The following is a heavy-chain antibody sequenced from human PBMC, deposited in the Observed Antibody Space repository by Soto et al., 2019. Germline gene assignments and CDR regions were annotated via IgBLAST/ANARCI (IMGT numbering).Heavy chain of an antibody. CDR1: GYTFIDYH. CDR2: ISPKSGGT. Sequence: GASVKVSCKASGYTFIDYHMHWVRQAPGQGFEWMGRISPKSGGTNYAQKFQGRVTMTWDTSLNTAYMELSSLISEDTAVYYCARPPGYISDWHYFDLWGQGTLVTVSS. CDR3: ARPPGYISDWHYFDL. J-gene: IGHJ4*02. D-gene: IGHD2-21*02. V-gene: IGHV1-2*02.